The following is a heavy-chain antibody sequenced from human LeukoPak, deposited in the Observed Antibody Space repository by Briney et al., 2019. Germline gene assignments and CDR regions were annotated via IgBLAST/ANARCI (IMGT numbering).Heavy chain of an antibody. V-gene: IGHV3-53*03. CDR1: GLTVSSSY. CDR3: TRAALNDYAAN. Sequence: PGGSLSLSCAASGLTVSSSYWSWIRQPPGKGLEWVSMIYVGGSTFYAGSVKGRFTISRDNSKNPLYLQMDSLRAEDTAIYYCTRAALNDYAANWGQGSLVTVSS. CDR2: IYVGGST. D-gene: IGHD4-17*01. J-gene: IGHJ4*02.